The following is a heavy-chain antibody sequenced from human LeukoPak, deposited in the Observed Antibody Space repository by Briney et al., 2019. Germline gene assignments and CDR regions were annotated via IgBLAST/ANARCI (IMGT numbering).Heavy chain of an antibody. V-gene: IGHV1-2*02. CDR1: GYTFTGYY. Sequence: ASVKVSCKASGYTFTGYYIHWVRQAPGQGLEWMGWISANSGGTNYAQKFQGRVTMTRDTAISTAYMELSSLRSDDTAVYYCARMRGLEDYWGQGTLVTVSS. CDR2: ISANSGGT. J-gene: IGHJ4*02. CDR3: ARMRGLEDY. D-gene: IGHD1-1*01.